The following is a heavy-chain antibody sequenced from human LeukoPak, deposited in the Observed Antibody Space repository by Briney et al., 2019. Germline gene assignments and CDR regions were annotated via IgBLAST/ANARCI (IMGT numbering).Heavy chain of an antibody. J-gene: IGHJ4*02. CDR3: ARQGRRAYCGGDCYSHFDY. CDR1: GGSISSGDYY. Sequence: SETLSLTCTVSGGSISSGDYYWSWIRQPPGKGLEWIGSIYYSGSTYYNPSLKSRVTISVDTSKNQFSLKLSSVTAADTAVYYCARQGRRAYCGGDCYSHFDYWGQGTLVTVSS. CDR2: IYYSGST. D-gene: IGHD2-21*02. V-gene: IGHV4-39*01.